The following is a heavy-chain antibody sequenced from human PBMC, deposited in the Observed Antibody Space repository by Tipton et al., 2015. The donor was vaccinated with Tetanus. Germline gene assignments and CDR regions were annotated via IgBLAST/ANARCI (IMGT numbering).Heavy chain of an antibody. CDR1: GGSISSSY. J-gene: IGHJ4*02. CDR2: IFYSGST. D-gene: IGHD5-24*01. CDR3: ARHPQTSNNLDY. Sequence: TLSLTCTVSGGSISSSYWNWIRQPPGKGLEWIGYIFYSGSTKYNPSLKSRATMSVDTSKNQFSLRLSSVTAADTAVYYCARHPQTSNNLDYWGQGTLVTVSS. V-gene: IGHV4-59*08.